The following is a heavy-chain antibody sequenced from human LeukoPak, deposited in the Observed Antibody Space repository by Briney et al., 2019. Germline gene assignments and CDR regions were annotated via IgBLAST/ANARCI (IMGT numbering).Heavy chain of an antibody. CDR1: GYTFTSYY. CDR2: INPSGGST. V-gene: IGHV1-46*01. CDR3: ARDPGYGSGSYYRSYYGMDV. J-gene: IGHJ6*04. D-gene: IGHD3-10*01. Sequence: ASVKVSCKASGYTFTSYYMHWVRQAPGQGLEWMGIINPSGGSTSYAQKFQGRVTMTRDTSTGTVYMELSSLRSEDTAVYYCARDPGYGSGSYYRSYYGMDVWGKGTTVTVSS.